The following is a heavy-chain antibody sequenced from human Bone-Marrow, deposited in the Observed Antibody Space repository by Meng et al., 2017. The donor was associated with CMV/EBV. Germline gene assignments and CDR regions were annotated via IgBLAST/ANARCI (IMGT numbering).Heavy chain of an antibody. V-gene: IGHV3-53*01. D-gene: IGHD2-15*01. Sequence: GESLKISCAASGFSVNSNYMSWVRQAPGKGLEWVSVIYSWGFTDYADSVKGRFFISRDDSQNTLYLQMNSLRADDTAVYYCSKGCSDKRCYIKEWGQGTLVPVSS. J-gene: IGHJ4*02. CDR1: GFSVNSNY. CDR2: IYSWGFT. CDR3: SKGCSDKRCYIKE.